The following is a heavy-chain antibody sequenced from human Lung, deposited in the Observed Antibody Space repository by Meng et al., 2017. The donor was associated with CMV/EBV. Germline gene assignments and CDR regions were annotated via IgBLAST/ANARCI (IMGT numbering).Heavy chain of an antibody. CDR1: GFTFSSYA. D-gene: IGHD3-3*01. J-gene: IGHJ6*02. CDR3: AKGGRRFLEWLSSHNYYYGMDV. Sequence: ESLKISXAASGFTFSSYAMSWVRQAPGKGLEWVSAISGSGGSTYYADSVKGRFTISRDNSKNTLYLQMNSLRAEDTAVYYCAKGGRRFLEWLSSHNYYYGMDVWGQGTTVTVSS. V-gene: IGHV3-23*01. CDR2: ISGSGGST.